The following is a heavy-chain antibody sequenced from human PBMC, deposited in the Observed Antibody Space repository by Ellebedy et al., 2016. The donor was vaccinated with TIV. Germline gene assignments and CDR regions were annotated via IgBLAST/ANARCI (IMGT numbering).Heavy chain of an antibody. CDR3: AKPGIVVVVAATPFDY. CDR2: ISGSGGST. Sequence: GESLKISXAASGFTFSSYAMSWVRQAPGKGLEWVSAISGSGGSTYYADSVKGRFTISRDNSKNTLYLQMNSLRAEDTAVYYCAKPGIVVVVAATPFDYWGQGTLVTVSS. J-gene: IGHJ4*02. V-gene: IGHV3-23*01. CDR1: GFTFSSYA. D-gene: IGHD2-15*01.